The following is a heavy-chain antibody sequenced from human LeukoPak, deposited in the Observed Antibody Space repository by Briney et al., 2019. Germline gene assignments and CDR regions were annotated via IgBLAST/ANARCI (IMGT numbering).Heavy chain of an antibody. CDR2: IYYTGIT. J-gene: IGHJ3*02. CDR1: GGSVAYYY. Sequence: SETLSLTCTVSGGSVAYYYGNWIRQTPGKGLEWIGYIYYTGITNYNPSLKSRVTVSVDTSKNQFSLKLSSVTAADTAVYYCARDQDIYDSSGTAPAFDIWGQGTMVTVSS. CDR3: ARDQDIYDSSGTAPAFDI. V-gene: IGHV4-59*02. D-gene: IGHD3-22*01.